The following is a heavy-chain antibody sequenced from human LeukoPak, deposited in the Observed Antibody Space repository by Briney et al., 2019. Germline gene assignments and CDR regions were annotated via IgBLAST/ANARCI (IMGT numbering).Heavy chain of an antibody. CDR2: INPHSGGT. CDR1: GFTFTGYY. D-gene: IGHD2-15*01. Sequence: ASVKVSCKASGFTFTGYYIHWVRQAPGQGLEWMGYINPHSGGTNSPQKFQGRVTMTTDTSINAAYMELSSLISDDTAMYYCAADSCSGGSCYEAYHYYGMDVWGQGTTVTVSS. CDR3: AADSCSGGSCYEAYHYYGMDV. J-gene: IGHJ6*02. V-gene: IGHV1-2*02.